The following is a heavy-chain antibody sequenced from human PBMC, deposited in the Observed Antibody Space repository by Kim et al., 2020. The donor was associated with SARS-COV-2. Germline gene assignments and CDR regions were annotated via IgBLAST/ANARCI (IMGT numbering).Heavy chain of an antibody. Sequence: WGSLRLSCAASGFTFSSYWMHWVRQAPGKGLVWVSYITDDGTTTNYADSVKGRFSISRDNAKNTLFLQMNSLRADDTAVYYCARGGIGSFDYWGQGTLVTVSS. CDR1: GFTFSSYW. J-gene: IGHJ4*02. V-gene: IGHV3-74*01. CDR3: ARGGIGSFDY. D-gene: IGHD3-10*01. CDR2: ITDDGTTT.